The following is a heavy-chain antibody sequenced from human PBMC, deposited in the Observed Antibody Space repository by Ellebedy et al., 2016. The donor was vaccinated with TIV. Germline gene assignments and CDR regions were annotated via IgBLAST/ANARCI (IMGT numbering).Heavy chain of an antibody. J-gene: IGHJ3*02. CDR1: GFSFRSYW. V-gene: IGHV3-7*01. D-gene: IGHD4-17*01. Sequence: GGSLRLSCAASGFSFRSYWMTWVRQAPGKGLEWVANINQDATKTFYVDSVGGRFTISRDNARNSLFLQMNSLRAEDTAVYYCATDGSYGDYLSPAHASVMWGQGTLVSVSS. CDR2: INQDATKT. CDR3: ATDGSYGDYLSPAHASVM.